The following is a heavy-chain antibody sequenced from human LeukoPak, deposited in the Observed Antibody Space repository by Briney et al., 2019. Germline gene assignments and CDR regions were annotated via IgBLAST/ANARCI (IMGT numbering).Heavy chain of an antibody. J-gene: IGHJ4*02. Sequence: GGSLRLSCAASEFSVGSNYMTWVRQAPGKGLEWVSLIYSGGSTYYADSVKGRSTISRDNSKNTLYLQMNSLRAEDTALYYCAKDSPYAYYGSGSYWDYWGQGTLVTVSS. CDR2: IYSGGST. D-gene: IGHD3-10*01. V-gene: IGHV3-66*01. CDR3: AKDSPYAYYGSGSYWDY. CDR1: EFSVGSNY.